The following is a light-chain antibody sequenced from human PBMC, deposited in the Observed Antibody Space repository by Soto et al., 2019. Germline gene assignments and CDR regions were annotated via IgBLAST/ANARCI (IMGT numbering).Light chain of an antibody. CDR2: WAS. CDR3: QQYYTTPWT. Sequence: IVMTQSPDSLPVSLGERATINCKSRQRVLYSSNNKNYLAWYQQKPGQPPKALIYWASTRESGVPDRFSGSGSGTDFTLTISSLEAEDVAVYYCQQYYTTPWTFGQGTKVDIK. J-gene: IGKJ1*01. CDR1: QRVLYSSNNKNY. V-gene: IGKV4-1*01.